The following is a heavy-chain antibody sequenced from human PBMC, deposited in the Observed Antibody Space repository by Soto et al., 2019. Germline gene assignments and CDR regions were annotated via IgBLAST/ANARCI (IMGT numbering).Heavy chain of an antibody. CDR2: IYYSGST. D-gene: IGHD5-12*01. CDR1: GGSISSYY. CDR3: ARGGGYDYLDH. V-gene: IGHV4-59*01. Sequence: PSETLSLTCTVSGGSISSYYWSWIRQPPGKGLEWIGYIYYSGSTNYNPPLKSRVTISVDTSKNQFSLKLSSVTAADTAVYYCARGGGYDYLDHWGKGTLVNVST. J-gene: IGHJ4*02.